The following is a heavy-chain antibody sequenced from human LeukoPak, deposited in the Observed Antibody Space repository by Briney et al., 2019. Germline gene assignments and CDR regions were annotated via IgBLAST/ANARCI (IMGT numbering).Heavy chain of an antibody. CDR2: IIPIFGTA. CDR1: GGTFSSYA. CDR3: AGDCYDSSAGDA. V-gene: IGHV1-69*06. D-gene: IGHD3-22*01. J-gene: IGHJ5*02. Sequence: SVKVSCKASGGTFSSYAISWVRQAPGQGLEWMGGIIPIFGTANYAQKFQGRVTITADKSTSTAYMELSSLRSEDTAVYYCAGDCYDSSAGDAWGQGTLVTVSS.